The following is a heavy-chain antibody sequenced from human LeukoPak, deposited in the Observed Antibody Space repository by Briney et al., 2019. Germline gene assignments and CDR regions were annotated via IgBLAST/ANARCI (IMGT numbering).Heavy chain of an antibody. D-gene: IGHD4-17*01. J-gene: IGHJ4*02. CDR2: IYYSGST. Sequence: PSETLSLTCTVSGGSISSSSYYWGWIRQPPGKGLEWIGSIYYSGSTYYNPSLKSRVTISVDTSKNQFSLKLSSVTAADTAVYYCARAGATVTLDYWGQGTLVTVSS. CDR1: GGSISSSSYY. V-gene: IGHV4-39*07. CDR3: ARAGATVTLDY.